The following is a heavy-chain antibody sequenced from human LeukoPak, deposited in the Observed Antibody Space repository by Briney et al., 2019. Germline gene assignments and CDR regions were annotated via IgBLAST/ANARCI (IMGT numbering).Heavy chain of an antibody. CDR3: ARVEGSSNPWIFGVVSDAFDI. CDR2: IYTSGST. D-gene: IGHD3-3*01. CDR1: GGSISSYY. Sequence: SETLSLTCTVSGGSISSYYWSWIRQPAGKGLEWIGRIYTSGSTNYNPSLKSRVTMSVDTSKNQFSLKLSSVTAADTAVYYCARVEGSSNPWIFGVVSDAFDIWGQGTMVTVSS. V-gene: IGHV4-4*07. J-gene: IGHJ3*02.